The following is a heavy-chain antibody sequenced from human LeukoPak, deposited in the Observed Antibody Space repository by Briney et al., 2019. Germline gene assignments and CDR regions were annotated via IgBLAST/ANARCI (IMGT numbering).Heavy chain of an antibody. Sequence: PSETLSLTCAVSGGSLSSGGYSWSWIRQPPGKGLEWIGYIYPGGNTYYNPSLKSRVTISVDMSKNQFSLKLSSVTAADTAVYYCATLQGGGAKNWFDPWGQGTLVTVSS. V-gene: IGHV4-30-2*01. CDR2: IYPGGNT. CDR3: ATLQGGGAKNWFDP. D-gene: IGHD3-16*01. CDR1: GGSLSSGGYS. J-gene: IGHJ5*02.